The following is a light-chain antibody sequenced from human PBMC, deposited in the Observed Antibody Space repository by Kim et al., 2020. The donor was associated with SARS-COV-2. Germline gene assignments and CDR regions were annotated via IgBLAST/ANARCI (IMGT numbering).Light chain of an antibody. J-gene: IGLJ3*02. CDR3: CSYAGSPWI. V-gene: IGLV2-11*01. CDR1: SGDGGASNH. CDR2: EVS. Sequence: PGQSVTISGTGTSGDGGASNHVSWDQHYPGKAPKLMIYEVSSRPSGVPDRFSGSKSGNTASLTISGLQTDDEADYFCCSYAGSPWIFGGGTKVTVL.